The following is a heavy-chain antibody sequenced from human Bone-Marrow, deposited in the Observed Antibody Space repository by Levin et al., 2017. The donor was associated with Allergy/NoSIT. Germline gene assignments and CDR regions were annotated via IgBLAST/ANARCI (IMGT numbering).Heavy chain of an antibody. Sequence: PGESLKISCKASGGTFNSYAFTWVRQAPGQGLEWMGGIIPFFGTANYAQKFQGRVTITADESTSTVYMELRSLRSEDTAVYYCARELRYNWDSAHNWFDPWGQGTLVTFSS. D-gene: IGHD1-7*01. CDR2: IIPFFGTA. V-gene: IGHV1-69*01. CDR1: GGTFNSYA. J-gene: IGHJ5*02. CDR3: ARELRYNWDSAHNWFDP.